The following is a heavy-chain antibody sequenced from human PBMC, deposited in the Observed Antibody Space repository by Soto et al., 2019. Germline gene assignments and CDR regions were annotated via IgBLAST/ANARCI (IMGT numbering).Heavy chain of an antibody. J-gene: IGHJ4*02. CDR3: ARDGGRHSGGIDY. CDR1: GGTFSSYS. D-gene: IGHD1-26*01. CDR2: IIPIFGTA. V-gene: IGHV1-69*01. Sequence: QVQLVQSGAEVKKPGSSVKVSCKASGGTFSSYSINWVRQAPGQGLEWMGEIIPIFGTANYAQKFQGRVTITADESTSTAYMELTSLRSENTAVYYCARDGGRHSGGIDYWGQGTLVTVSS.